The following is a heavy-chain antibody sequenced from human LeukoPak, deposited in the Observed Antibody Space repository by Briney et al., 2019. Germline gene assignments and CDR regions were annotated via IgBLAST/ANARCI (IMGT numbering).Heavy chain of an antibody. CDR2: IYYSGST. J-gene: IGHJ4*02. V-gene: IGHV4-59*08. CDR1: GGSISSYY. Sequence: SETLSLTCTVSGGSISSYYWSWIRQPPGKGLEWIGYIYYSGSTIYNPSLKSRVTISVDTSKNQFSLKLSSVTAADTAVYYCARRWGGYSYYSDYWGRGTPVTVS. CDR3: ARRWGGYSYYSDY. D-gene: IGHD5-18*01.